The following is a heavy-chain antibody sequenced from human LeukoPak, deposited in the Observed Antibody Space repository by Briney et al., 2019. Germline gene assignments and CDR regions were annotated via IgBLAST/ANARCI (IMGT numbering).Heavy chain of an antibody. CDR1: GFTFSSYS. CDR2: ISSLNTYI. CDR3: AKDRRASGRLDD. D-gene: IGHD6-19*01. V-gene: IGHV3-21*01. J-gene: IGHJ4*02. Sequence: KPGGSLRLSCAASGFTFSSYSMNWVRQAPGKGLEWVSFISSLNTYIYYADSVKGRFTTSGDNSKNTLYLQMNSLRGADTAVYYCAKDRRASGRLDDWGQGTLVTVSS.